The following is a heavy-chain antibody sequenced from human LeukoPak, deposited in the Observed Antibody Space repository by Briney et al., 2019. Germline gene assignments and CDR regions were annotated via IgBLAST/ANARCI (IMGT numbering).Heavy chain of an antibody. CDR2: INPTGGST. J-gene: IGHJ4*02. CDR3: ASPNNYGSGRPFDY. CDR1: GYTFTSYY. D-gene: IGHD3-10*01. Sequence: RASVKVSCKASGYTFTSYYMHWVRQAPGQGLEWMGLINPTGGSTGYAQKFQGRVTMTRDTSISTAYMELSRLRSDDTAVYYCASPNNYGSGRPFDYWGQGTLVTVSS. V-gene: IGHV1-2*06.